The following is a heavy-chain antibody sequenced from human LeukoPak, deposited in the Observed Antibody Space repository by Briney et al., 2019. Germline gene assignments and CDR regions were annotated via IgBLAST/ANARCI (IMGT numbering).Heavy chain of an antibody. CDR2: ISSSSTYI. J-gene: IGHJ6*03. D-gene: IGHD2-2*01. CDR1: GFTFSSYS. V-gene: IGHV3-21*01. CDR3: ARVTIVEVPAARENYYYYYMDV. Sequence: GGSLRLSCAASGFTFSSYSMNWVRQAPGKGLEWVSSISSSSTYIYYADSVKGRFTISRDNAKNSLYLQMNSLRAGDTAVYYCARVTIVEVPAARENYYYYYMDVWGKGTTVTVSS.